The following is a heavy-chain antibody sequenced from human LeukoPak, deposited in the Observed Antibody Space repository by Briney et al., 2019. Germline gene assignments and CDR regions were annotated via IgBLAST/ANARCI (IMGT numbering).Heavy chain of an antibody. CDR3: ARVIQSGSYYFDH. Sequence: ASVKVSCKASGGTFSSYAISWVRQAPGQGLEWMGGIIPIFGTANYAQKFQGRVTITADESTSTAYMELSSLRSEDTAVYYCARVIQSGSYYFDHWGQGTLVTVSS. J-gene: IGHJ4*02. D-gene: IGHD3-3*01. V-gene: IGHV1-69*13. CDR1: GGTFSSYA. CDR2: IIPIFGTA.